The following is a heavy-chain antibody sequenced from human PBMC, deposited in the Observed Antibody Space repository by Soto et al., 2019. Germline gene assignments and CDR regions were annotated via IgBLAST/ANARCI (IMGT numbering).Heavy chain of an antibody. Sequence: SQTLSLTCAISGDSVSSNSAAWNWIRRSPSRGLEWLGRTYYRSKWYNDYAVSVKSRITINPDTSKNQFSLQLNSVTPEDTAVYYCASESAIVGATPDAFDIWGQGTMVTVSS. CDR3: ASESAIVGATPDAFDI. V-gene: IGHV6-1*01. D-gene: IGHD1-26*01. CDR2: TYYRSKWYN. CDR1: GDSVSSNSAA. J-gene: IGHJ3*02.